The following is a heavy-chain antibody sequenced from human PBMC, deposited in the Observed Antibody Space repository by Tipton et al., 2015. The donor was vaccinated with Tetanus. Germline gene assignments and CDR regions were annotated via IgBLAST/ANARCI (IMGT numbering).Heavy chain of an antibody. D-gene: IGHD3-10*01. J-gene: IGHJ1*01. CDR1: GHDSGSYW. CDR3: ARLPKHYSASGST. Sequence: QSGAEVKKPGESLKISCKASGHDSGSYWLSWVRQMPGKGLEWMGIIYPGDSDATYSPSFQGQVTISADKSINTAYLQWTSLKASDTAIYFCARLPKHYSASGSTWGQGTLVTVSS. V-gene: IGHV5-51*01. CDR2: IYPGDSDA.